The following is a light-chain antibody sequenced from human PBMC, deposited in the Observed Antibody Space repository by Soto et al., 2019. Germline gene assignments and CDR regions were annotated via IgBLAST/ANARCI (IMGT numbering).Light chain of an antibody. Sequence: EIVMTQSPATLSASPGERATLSCRASQSVRSNLAWYQQKPGQAPRLLIYGGSSRATGIPVRFSGSGSETDFTLTITRLEPEDFAVYYCQQYSSSRTFGQGTKVDIK. CDR1: QSVRSN. CDR2: GGS. J-gene: IGKJ1*01. CDR3: QQYSSSRT. V-gene: IGKV3-20*01.